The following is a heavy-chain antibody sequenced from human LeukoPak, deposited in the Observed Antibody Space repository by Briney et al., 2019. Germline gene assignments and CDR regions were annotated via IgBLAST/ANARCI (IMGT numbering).Heavy chain of an antibody. V-gene: IGHV4-39*07. Sequence: SETLSLTCTVSGGSISSYYWGWIRQPPGKGLEWIGSIYYSGSTYYNPSLKSRVTISVDTSKNQFSLKLSSVTAADTAVYYCASGIAAAGTGYYWGQGTLVTVSS. D-gene: IGHD6-13*01. CDR3: ASGIAAAGTGYY. CDR1: GGSISSYY. CDR2: IYYSGST. J-gene: IGHJ4*02.